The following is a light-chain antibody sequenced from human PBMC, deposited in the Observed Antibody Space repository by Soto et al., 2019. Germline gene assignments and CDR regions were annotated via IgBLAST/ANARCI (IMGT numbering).Light chain of an antibody. V-gene: IGKV1-33*01. CDR1: QDIGNF. CDR3: QQYGSLPIT. CDR2: DAS. J-gene: IGKJ5*01. Sequence: DIQMTQSPSSLSASIGDRVTISCQASQDIGNFLNWYQQKPGKAPYLLIYDASSLDTGVSSRFSGSGSGRDFSFTITSLQPDDVATYFCQQYGSLPITFGQGTRLDIK.